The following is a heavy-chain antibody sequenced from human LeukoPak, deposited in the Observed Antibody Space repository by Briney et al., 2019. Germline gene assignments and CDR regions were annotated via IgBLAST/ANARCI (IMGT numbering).Heavy chain of an antibody. CDR1: GGAISSIPYY. CDR3: ARQGYFGSGAAHYFDH. Sequence: SETLSLTCTVSGGAISSIPYYWGWIRQPPGKDREWIGGIFYGGGTYYNPSLNSRVTISLDTSQNQFSLKLSSVTAADTAVYYCARQGYFGSGAAHYFDHWGQGTLVTVSS. D-gene: IGHD3-10*01. CDR2: IFYGGGT. V-gene: IGHV4-39*01. J-gene: IGHJ4*02.